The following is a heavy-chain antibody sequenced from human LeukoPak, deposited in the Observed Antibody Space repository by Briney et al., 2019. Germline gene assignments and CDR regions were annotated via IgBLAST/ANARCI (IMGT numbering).Heavy chain of an antibody. CDR2: VYYSGTA. V-gene: IGHV4-39*07. CDR1: GGSLNSSTFY. J-gene: IGHJ5*02. CDR3: ARSMIVVTNWFDP. Sequence: SETLSLTCTVSGGSLNSSTFYRGWIRQPPGRELEWIGTVYYSGTAYYNPSLKSRVTISVDTSKQQFSLKLSSVTAADTAVYYCARSMIVVTNWFDPWGQGTLVTVSS. D-gene: IGHD3-22*01.